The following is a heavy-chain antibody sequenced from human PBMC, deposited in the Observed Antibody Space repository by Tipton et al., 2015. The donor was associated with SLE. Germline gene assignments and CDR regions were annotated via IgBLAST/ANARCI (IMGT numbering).Heavy chain of an antibody. CDR3: ARAFGSSWPFDY. V-gene: IGHV3-30-3*01. CDR1: GFTFSSYA. Sequence: SLRLSCAASGFTFSSYAMHWVRQAPGKGLEWVAVISYDGSNKYYADSVKGRFTISRDNSKNTLYLQMNSLRAEDTAVYYCARAFGSSWPFDYWGQGTLVTVSS. J-gene: IGHJ4*02. CDR2: ISYDGSNK. D-gene: IGHD6-13*01.